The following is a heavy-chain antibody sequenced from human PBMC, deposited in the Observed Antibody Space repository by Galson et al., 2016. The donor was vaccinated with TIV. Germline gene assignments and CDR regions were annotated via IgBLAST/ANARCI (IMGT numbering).Heavy chain of an antibody. V-gene: IGHV4-59*01. Sequence: LTCTVSGGSISSYYWSWIRQPPGEGLEWIGYISYSGSAIYNPSLKSRVTLSVDTSKNQFSLKLRSVTAADTAVYYCARGKEDTAMVGHLSRLYYYYGMDVWGQGTTVTVSS. J-gene: IGHJ6*02. CDR3: ARGKEDTAMVGHLSRLYYYYGMDV. D-gene: IGHD5-18*01. CDR1: GGSISSYY. CDR2: ISYSGSA.